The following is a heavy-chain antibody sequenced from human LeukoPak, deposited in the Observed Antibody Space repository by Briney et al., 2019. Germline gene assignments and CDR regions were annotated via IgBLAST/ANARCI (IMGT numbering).Heavy chain of an antibody. J-gene: IGHJ4*02. CDR2: ICSTGNYI. V-gene: IGHV3-21*04. CDR1: GFAFSSYT. D-gene: IGHD1-1*01. Sequence: GGSLRLSCEASGFAFSSYTMNWVRQAPGKGLEWVSSICSTGNYIYSAESVRGRFTISRDNARNSLFLQMNSLRAEDTAVYVFARDYMDNQGPTRFDYWGQGTLVTVSS. CDR3: ARDYMDNQGPTRFDY.